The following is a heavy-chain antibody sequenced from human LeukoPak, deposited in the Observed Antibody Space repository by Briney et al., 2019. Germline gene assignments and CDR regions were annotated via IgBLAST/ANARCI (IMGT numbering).Heavy chain of an antibody. Sequence: ASVKVSCKASGYTFTRYAVNWVRQAPGQGLEWMGWINPKTGNPSYAQGFTGRFVFSLDTSVSTAYLQISSLKAEDTAVYYCARSSGSDYWGQGTLVTVSS. CDR2: INPKTGNP. CDR3: ARSSGSDY. CDR1: GYTFTRYA. J-gene: IGHJ4*02. V-gene: IGHV7-4-1*02. D-gene: IGHD3-22*01.